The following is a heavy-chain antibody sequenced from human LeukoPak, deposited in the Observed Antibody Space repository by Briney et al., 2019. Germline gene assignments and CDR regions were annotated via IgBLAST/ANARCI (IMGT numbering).Heavy chain of an antibody. D-gene: IGHD4-23*01. CDR1: GYTFTASH. CDR3: AREIGGHVFDI. V-gene: IGHV1-46*01. Sequence: ASVKVSCKASGYTFTASHIHWVRQAPGQGLEWMGTINPSGGSTTYAQKFQGRVTMTRDTSTSTVYMELIKLTSEDTAVYYCAREIGGHVFDIWGQGTMVSVSS. CDR2: INPSGGST. J-gene: IGHJ3*02.